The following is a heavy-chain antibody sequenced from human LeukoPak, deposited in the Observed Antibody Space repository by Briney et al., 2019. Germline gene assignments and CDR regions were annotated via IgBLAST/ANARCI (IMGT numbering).Heavy chain of an antibody. V-gene: IGHV3-7*01. CDR1: GFTFNSYW. J-gene: IGHJ4*02. CDR2: INQHGSER. D-gene: IGHD2-15*01. Sequence: GGSLRLSCAASGFTFNSYWMSWVRQAPGKGLEWVANINQHGSERYYVDSVKGRFTISRDNAKNSLFLQTSSLRAGDTAVYYCARDSYCSGGRCYLLFDYWGQGTLVTVSS. CDR3: ARDSYCSGGRCYLLFDY.